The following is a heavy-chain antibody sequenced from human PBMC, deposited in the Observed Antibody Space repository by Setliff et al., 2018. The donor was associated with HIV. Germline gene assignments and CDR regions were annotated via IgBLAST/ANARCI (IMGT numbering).Heavy chain of an antibody. J-gene: IGHJ2*01. CDR1: GGSISSGDYY. V-gene: IGHV4-30-4*08. CDR2: IYNSGST. CDR3: ARETNASGSLTAYWYFDL. Sequence: TLSLTCTVSGGSISSGDYYWTWIRQPPGKGLEWIGYIYNSGSTYYEPSLRGRVTISIDRSKSQFSLKLNSVTAADTAVYYCARETNASGSLTAYWYFDLWGRGTLVTVSS. D-gene: IGHD3-10*01.